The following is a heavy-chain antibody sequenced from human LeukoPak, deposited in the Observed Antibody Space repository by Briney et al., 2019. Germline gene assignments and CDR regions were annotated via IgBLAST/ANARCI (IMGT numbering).Heavy chain of an antibody. CDR3: ARAPTVTTPFDY. J-gene: IGHJ4*02. V-gene: IGHV1-69*13. D-gene: IGHD4-11*01. CDR2: IIPIFGTA. CDR1: GGTFSSYA. Sequence: ASVKVSCKASGGTFSSYAISWVRQAPGQGLEWMGGIIPIFGTANYAQKFQGRVTITADESTSTAYMELSSLRSEDTAVYYCARAPTVTTPFDYWGQGTLVTVSS.